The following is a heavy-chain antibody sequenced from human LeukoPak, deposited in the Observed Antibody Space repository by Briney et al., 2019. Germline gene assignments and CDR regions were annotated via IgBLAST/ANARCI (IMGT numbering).Heavy chain of an antibody. CDR1: GGSISSSSYY. Sequence: PSETLSLTCTVSGGSISSSSYYWSWIRQPAGKGLEWIGRIYTSGSTNYNPSLKSRVTMSVDTSKNQFSLKLSSVTAADTAVYYCARKAEAFDAFDIWGQGTMVTVSS. V-gene: IGHV4-61*02. J-gene: IGHJ3*02. CDR2: IYTSGST. CDR3: ARKAEAFDAFDI.